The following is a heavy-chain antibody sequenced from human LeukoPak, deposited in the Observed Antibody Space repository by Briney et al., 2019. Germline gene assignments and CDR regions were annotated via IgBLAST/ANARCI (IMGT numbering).Heavy chain of an antibody. CDR1: GYSFTTYY. Sequence: ASVKVSCKASGYSFTTYYMHWVRQAPGQGLEWMGIINPTGGSTNYAQKFEGRVTMTRDTSTSTVYMELSSLRSEDTAVYYCASAHYYGSGSSSYYFDYWGQGTLVTVSS. J-gene: IGHJ4*02. D-gene: IGHD3-10*01. CDR2: INPTGGST. V-gene: IGHV1-46*01. CDR3: ASAHYYGSGSSSYYFDY.